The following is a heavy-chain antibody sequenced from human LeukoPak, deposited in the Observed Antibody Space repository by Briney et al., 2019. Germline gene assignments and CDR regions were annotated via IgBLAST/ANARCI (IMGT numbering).Heavy chain of an antibody. J-gene: IGHJ4*02. V-gene: IGHV3-74*01. CDR3: ARNWNGVDY. CDR2: ISPDGSIT. Sequence: GGSLRLSCAASGFTFSSYALSWVRQAPGKGLVWVSRISPDGSITRYADSVKGRFTLSRDNAKNTLYLQMNSLRAEDTAVYYCARNWNGVDYWGQGTLVAVSS. CDR1: GFTFSSYA. D-gene: IGHD1-1*01.